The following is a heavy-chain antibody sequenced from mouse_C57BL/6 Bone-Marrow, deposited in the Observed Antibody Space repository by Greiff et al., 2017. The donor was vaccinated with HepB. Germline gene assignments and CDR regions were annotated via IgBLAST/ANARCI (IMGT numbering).Heavy chain of an antibody. Sequence: EVQLQESGGGLVKPGGSLKLSCAASGFTFSSFAMSWVRQTPEKRLEWVATISDGGSYTYYPDNVKGRFTISRDNAKNNLYLQMSHLKSEDTAMYYCARGDYYGSSYVAYWGQGTLVTVSA. D-gene: IGHD1-1*01. V-gene: IGHV5-4*01. CDR1: GFTFSSFA. CDR3: ARGDYYGSSYVAY. CDR2: ISDGGSYT. J-gene: IGHJ3*01.